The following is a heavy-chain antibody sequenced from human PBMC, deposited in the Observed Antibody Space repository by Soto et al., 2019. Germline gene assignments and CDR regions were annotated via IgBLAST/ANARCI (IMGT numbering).Heavy chain of an antibody. CDR1: GGTFNTYA. D-gene: IGHD3-16*02. V-gene: IGHV1-69*19. CDR2: IFPMFDVP. CDR3: ARSVGSGGVIGGFDY. Sequence: QVQLVQSGPEMKKPGSAVKVSCTASGGTFNTYAMNWVRQVPGQGLEWMGGIFPMFDVPRYAQKFQGRVTITLDESSTTAYMDLSSLRFDDTAVYYCARSVGSGGVIGGFDYWGQGPLVSV. J-gene: IGHJ4*02.